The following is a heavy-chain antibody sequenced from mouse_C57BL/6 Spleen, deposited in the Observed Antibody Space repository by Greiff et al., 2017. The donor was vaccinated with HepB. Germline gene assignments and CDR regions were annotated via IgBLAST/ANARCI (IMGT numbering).Heavy chain of an antibody. CDR2: IDPSDSET. V-gene: IGHV1-52*01. CDR1: GYTFTSYW. D-gene: IGHD2-1*01. Sequence: QVQLQQPGAELVRPGSSVKLSCKASGYTFTSYWMHWVKQRPIQGLEWIGNIDPSDSETHYNQKFKEKATLTVDKSSSTAYMQLSSLTSEDSAVYYCARGIYYGNYDAMDYWGQGTSVTVSS. CDR3: ARGIYYGNYDAMDY. J-gene: IGHJ4*01.